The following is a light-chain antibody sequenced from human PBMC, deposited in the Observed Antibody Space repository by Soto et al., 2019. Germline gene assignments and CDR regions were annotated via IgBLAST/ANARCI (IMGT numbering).Light chain of an antibody. V-gene: IGKV3-11*01. CDR2: DAS. J-gene: IGKJ4*01. CDR1: QSVSSY. Sequence: EIVLTQSPATLSLSPGERAPLSCRASQSVSSYLAWYQQKPGQAPRLLIYDASNRATGIPARFSGSGSGTDFTLAISRLEPEDFAVYHCQQYGRSPFTFGGGTKVDIK. CDR3: QQYGRSPFT.